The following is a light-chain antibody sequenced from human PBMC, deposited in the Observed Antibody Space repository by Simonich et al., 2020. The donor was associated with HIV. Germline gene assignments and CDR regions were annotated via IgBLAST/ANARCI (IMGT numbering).Light chain of an antibody. CDR1: QSVSST. J-gene: IGKJ1*01. CDR3: QQYNNWPRT. CDR2: GAS. Sequence: EIVMTQSPATLSVSPGERATLSGRASQSVSSTLAWYQQKPGQAPRLLIYGASTRATGIPARFSGSGSGTELTLTISSLQSEDFAVYYCQQYNNWPRTFGQGDKVEIK. V-gene: IGKV3-15*01.